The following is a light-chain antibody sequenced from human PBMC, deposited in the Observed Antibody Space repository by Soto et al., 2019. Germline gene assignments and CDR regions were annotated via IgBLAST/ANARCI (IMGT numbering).Light chain of an antibody. CDR1: QSVSSY. Sequence: EILFPQSPATLSLSPGERATLSCRASQSVSSYLAWYQQRPGQPPRILIYDASNRDTGIPARFSGSGSGTDFTLAITSLQSEDFPVYYCQQYYDWPITFGQGTRLEIK. V-gene: IGKV3-11*01. J-gene: IGKJ5*01. CDR2: DAS. CDR3: QQYYDWPIT.